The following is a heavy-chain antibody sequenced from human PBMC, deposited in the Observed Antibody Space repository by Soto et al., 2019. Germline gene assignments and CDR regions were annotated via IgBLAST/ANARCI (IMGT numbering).Heavy chain of an antibody. D-gene: IGHD2-15*01. CDR2: IIPIFGTA. V-gene: IGHV1-69*13. Sequence: GASVKVSCKASGGTFSSYAISWVRQAPGQGLEWMGGIIPIFGTANYAQKFQGRVTITADESTSTAYMERSSLRSEDTAVYYCARVPRYCSGGSCHGLFDYWGQGTLVTVSS. CDR1: GGTFSSYA. J-gene: IGHJ4*02. CDR3: ARVPRYCSGGSCHGLFDY.